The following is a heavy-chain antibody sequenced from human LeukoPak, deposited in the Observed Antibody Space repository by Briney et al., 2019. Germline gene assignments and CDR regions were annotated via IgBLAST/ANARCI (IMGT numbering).Heavy chain of an antibody. J-gene: IGHJ4*02. CDR1: GYTFTGYY. CDR2: INPSGGST. Sequence: ASVEVSCKASGYTFTGYYMHWVRQAPGQGLEWMGIINPSGGSTSYAQKFQGRVTMTRDTSTSTVYMELSSLKSEDTAVYYCARDREYYYDSSGYPYWGQGTLVTVSS. CDR3: ARDREYYYDSSGYPY. V-gene: IGHV1-46*01. D-gene: IGHD3-22*01.